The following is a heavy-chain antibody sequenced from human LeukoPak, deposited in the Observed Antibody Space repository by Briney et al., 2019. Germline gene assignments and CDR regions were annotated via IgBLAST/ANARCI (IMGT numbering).Heavy chain of an antibody. Sequence: SETLSLTSTLSGGSISSGDYYWTWIRQPPGKGLEWIGYIYYSGTTYYNPSLKSRLTISVDTSKNQFSLKLSSVTAADTSVYYCARRSLSDPRSFDLWGRGTLVTVSS. CDR2: IYYSGTT. V-gene: IGHV4-30-4*01. D-gene: IGHD2-21*02. CDR3: ARRSLSDPRSFDL. CDR1: GGSISSGDYY. J-gene: IGHJ2*01.